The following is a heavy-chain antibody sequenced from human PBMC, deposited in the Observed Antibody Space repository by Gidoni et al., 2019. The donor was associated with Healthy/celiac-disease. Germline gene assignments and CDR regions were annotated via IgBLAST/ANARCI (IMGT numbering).Heavy chain of an antibody. J-gene: IGHJ4*02. CDR1: GGSFSGYY. Sequence: QVQLQQWGAGLLKPSETLSLTCAVYGGSFSGYYWSWIRQPPGKGLEWIGEINHSGSTNYNPSLKSRVTISVDTSKNQFSLKLSSVTAADTAVYYCARAPYGSGSYFNVWGQGTLVTVSS. CDR3: ARAPYGSGSYFNV. V-gene: IGHV4-34*01. CDR2: INHSGST. D-gene: IGHD3-10*01.